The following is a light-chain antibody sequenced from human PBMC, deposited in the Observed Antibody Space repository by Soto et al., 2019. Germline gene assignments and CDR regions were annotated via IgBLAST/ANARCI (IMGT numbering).Light chain of an antibody. CDR2: KAS. CDR3: QQYTTSSRT. CDR1: QSISSW. J-gene: IGKJ5*01. Sequence: DIQMTQSPSTLSASVGDRVTITCRASQSISSWLAWYQQKPGKAPKVLIYKASTLDSGVPSRFSGSGSGTEFTLTISSLQPYDFATYSCQQYTTSSRTFGQRT. V-gene: IGKV1-5*03.